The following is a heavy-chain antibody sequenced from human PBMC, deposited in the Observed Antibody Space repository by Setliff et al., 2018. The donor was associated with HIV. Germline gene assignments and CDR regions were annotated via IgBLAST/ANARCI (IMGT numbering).Heavy chain of an antibody. Sequence: GGSLRLSCAASGFTFNIYAMSWVRQAPGKGLEWVSSIGGIDGTRSYADSVKGRFTISRDNSKNTLFLQMNSLRAEDTGVYYCHSGYDTEEQSYFDYWGQGTLVTVSS. CDR2: IGGIDGTR. V-gene: IGHV3-23*01. J-gene: IGHJ4*02. D-gene: IGHD5-12*01. CDR3: HSGYDTEEQSYFDY. CDR1: GFTFNIYA.